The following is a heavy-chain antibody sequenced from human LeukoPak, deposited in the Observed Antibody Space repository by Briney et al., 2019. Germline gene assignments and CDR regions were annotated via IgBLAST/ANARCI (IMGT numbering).Heavy chain of an antibody. J-gene: IGHJ4*02. CDR2: ISSSSGYI. V-gene: IGHV3-21*01. CDR3: ARDNYGYFNY. D-gene: IGHD3-22*01. Sequence: PGGSLRLSCAASGFTFSSYSMNWVRQAPGKGLEWVSSISSSSGYIYYADSVKGRFTISRDNAKNSLYLQMNSLRAEDTAVYYCARDNYGYFNYWGQGTLVTVSS. CDR1: GFTFSSYS.